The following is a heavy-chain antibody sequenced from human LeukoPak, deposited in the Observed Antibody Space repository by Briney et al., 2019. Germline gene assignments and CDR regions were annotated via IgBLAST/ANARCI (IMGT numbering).Heavy chain of an antibody. D-gene: IGHD4-17*01. CDR2: ISGSGGST. V-gene: IGHV3-23*01. Sequence: GGSLRLSCAASGFTFSSYAMSWVRHAPGKGLEWVSAISGSGGSTYYADSVKGRFTISRDNSKNTLYLQMNSLRAEDTAVYYCAKAHRMTTVTTGMDYWGQGTLVTVSS. CDR3: AKAHRMTTVTTGMDY. CDR1: GFTFSSYA. J-gene: IGHJ4*02.